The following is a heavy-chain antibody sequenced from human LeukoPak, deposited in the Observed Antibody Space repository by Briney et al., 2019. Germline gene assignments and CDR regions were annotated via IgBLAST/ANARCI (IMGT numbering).Heavy chain of an antibody. V-gene: IGHV4-61*02. J-gene: IGHJ4*02. CDR3: AREPTHWLILR. CDR1: GDSISNGNYY. CDR2: IYTSGTT. D-gene: IGHD6-19*01. Sequence: PSQTLSLTCTASGDSISNGNYYWNWIRQPAGKGLEWIGRIYTSGTTNYNPSLKSRVTMSVDTSKNQFSLELSSVTAADTAMYYCAREPTHWLILRWGPGTLVTVSS.